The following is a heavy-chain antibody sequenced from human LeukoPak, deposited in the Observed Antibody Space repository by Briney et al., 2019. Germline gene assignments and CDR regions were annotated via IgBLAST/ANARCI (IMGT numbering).Heavy chain of an antibody. V-gene: IGHV3-53*01. J-gene: IGHJ4*02. CDR1: GFTVSSNY. D-gene: IGHD3-16*01. Sequence: GGSLGLSCAASGFTVSSNYMSWVRQAPGKGLEWASVIYSGGSTYYADSVKGRFTISRDNSKNTLYLQMNSLRAEDTAVYYCARDLGGAVDYWGQGTLVTVSS. CDR2: IYSGGST. CDR3: ARDLGGAVDY.